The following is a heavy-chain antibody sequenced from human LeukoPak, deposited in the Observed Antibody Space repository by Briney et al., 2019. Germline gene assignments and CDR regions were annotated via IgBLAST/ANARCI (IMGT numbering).Heavy chain of an antibody. CDR2: INPSGGST. V-gene: IGHV1-46*01. Sequence: ASVKVSCKASGYTFTSYYMHWVRQAPGQGLEWMGIINPSGGSTSYAQKFQGRVTMTGDTSTSTVYMELSSLRSEDTAVYYCARDTFDNSGSYSGRVGGFDYWGQATLVTVSS. CDR1: GYTFTSYY. J-gene: IGHJ4*02. D-gene: IGHD1-26*01. CDR3: ARDTFDNSGSYSGRVGGFDY.